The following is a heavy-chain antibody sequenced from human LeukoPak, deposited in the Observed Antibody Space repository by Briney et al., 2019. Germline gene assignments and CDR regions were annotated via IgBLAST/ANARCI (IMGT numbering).Heavy chain of an antibody. V-gene: IGHV4-34*01. Sequence: PSETLSLTCAVYGGSFSGYYWSWIRQPPGKGLEWIGEINLSGGTNYNPSLKSRVTISVDTSKNQFSLKLSSVTAADTAVYYCARGPAQDYYDSSGYYFDYWGQGTLVTVSS. CDR1: GGSFSGYY. CDR3: ARGPAQDYYDSSGYYFDY. CDR2: INLSGGT. J-gene: IGHJ4*02. D-gene: IGHD3-22*01.